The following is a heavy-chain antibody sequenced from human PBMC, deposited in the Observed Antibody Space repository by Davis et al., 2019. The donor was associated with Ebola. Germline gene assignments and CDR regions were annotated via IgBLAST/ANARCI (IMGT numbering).Heavy chain of an antibody. CDR1: GDTLTSYA. J-gene: IGHJ4*02. V-gene: IGHV1-69*13. D-gene: IGHD2-15*01. CDR2: IIPVFRTA. CDR3: AHLGPQRYCSGGGCHGYLDY. Sequence: SVKVSCKAVGDTLTSYAMTWVRQAPGQGLEWMGGIIPVFRTASYAQKFQGRVTITADESTRTAYMELNGLRAEDTAVYYCAHLGPQRYCSGGGCHGYLDYWGQGTLVTVSS.